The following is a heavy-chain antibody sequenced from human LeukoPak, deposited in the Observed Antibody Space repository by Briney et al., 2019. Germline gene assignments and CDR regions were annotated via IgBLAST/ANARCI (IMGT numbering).Heavy chain of an antibody. J-gene: IGHJ5*02. D-gene: IGHD3-3*01. CDR1: GYTFTSYG. CDR3: ARDFPDYDFWSGYPEINWFDP. V-gene: IGHV1-18*01. CDR2: ISAYNGNT. Sequence: GASVKVSCKASGYTFTSYGISWVRQAPGQGLEWMGWISAYNGNTNYAQKLQGRVTMTTDTSTSTAYMELRSLRSDDTAVYYCARDFPDYDFWSGYPEINWFDPWGQGTLVTVSS.